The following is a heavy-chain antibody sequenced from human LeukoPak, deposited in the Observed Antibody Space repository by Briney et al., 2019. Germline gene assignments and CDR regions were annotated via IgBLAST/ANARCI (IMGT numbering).Heavy chain of an antibody. D-gene: IGHD6-19*01. V-gene: IGHV3-30*04. CDR1: GFTFSSYA. CDR3: ASKVLIGGSYSSGWYRPKNYYGMDV. CDR2: ISYDGSNK. J-gene: IGHJ6*02. Sequence: PGGSLRLSCAASGFTFSSYAMHWVRQAPGKGLEWVAVISYDGSNKYYADSVKGRFTISRDNSKNTLYLQMNSLRAEDTAVYYCASKVLIGGSYSSGWYRPKNYYGMDVWGQGTTVTVSS.